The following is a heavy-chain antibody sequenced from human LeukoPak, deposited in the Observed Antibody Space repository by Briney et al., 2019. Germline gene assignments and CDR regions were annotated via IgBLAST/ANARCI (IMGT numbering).Heavy chain of an antibody. V-gene: IGHV3-33*03. CDR3: AKDIGGSSLEGFDY. Sequence: AGRSLRLSCAASGFNFRSFGMHWVRQAPGKGLEWVAGLWSERKEQFYADSVKGRFTISTHESKNTLFLQMNSLRAEDTAVYYCAKDIGGSSLEGFDYWGQGTLVTVSS. J-gene: IGHJ4*02. CDR1: GFNFRSFG. CDR2: LWSERKEQ. D-gene: IGHD6-6*01.